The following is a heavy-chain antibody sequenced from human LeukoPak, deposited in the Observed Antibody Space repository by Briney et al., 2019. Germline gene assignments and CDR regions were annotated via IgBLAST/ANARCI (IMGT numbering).Heavy chain of an antibody. J-gene: IGHJ4*02. CDR1: GFTFSSYA. V-gene: IGHV3-23*01. CDR2: ISSSGADT. D-gene: IGHD7-27*01. CDR3: AKGQTWASVYFDS. Sequence: AGNLRLSCAASGFTFSSYAMSWVRQAPGKGLEYISAISSSGADTLYADSVKGRFTISRDNFKNTLYLQMNSLRAEDTAVYYCAKGQTWASVYFDSWGQGTLVTVSS.